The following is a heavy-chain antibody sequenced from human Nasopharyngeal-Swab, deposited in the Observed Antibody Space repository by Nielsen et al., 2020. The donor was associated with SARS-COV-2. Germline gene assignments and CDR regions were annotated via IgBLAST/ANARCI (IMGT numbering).Heavy chain of an antibody. V-gene: IGHV4-39*01. CDR3: VRSSSWYYFDY. D-gene: IGHD6-13*01. Sequence: REAPGKGLEWIGNIYYNGNTYQSPSLKSRLTISVDKSKNQFSLQLSSVTAADTAVYYCVRSSSWYYFDYWAQGTQVTVSS. J-gene: IGHJ4*02. CDR2: IYYNGNT.